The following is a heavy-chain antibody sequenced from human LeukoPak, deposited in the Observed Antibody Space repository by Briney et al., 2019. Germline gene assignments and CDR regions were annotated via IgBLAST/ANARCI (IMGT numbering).Heavy chain of an antibody. CDR1: GFTFSSYS. V-gene: IGHV3-21*01. CDR2: ISSSSSYI. J-gene: IGHJ4*02. CDR3: ARDLSGGYDY. D-gene: IGHD3-22*01. Sequence: GGSLRLSCAASGFTFSSYSMNWVRQAPGKGLEWVSTISSSSSYIYYADSVKGRFTISRDNAKNSLYLQMNSLRAEDTAVYYCARDLSGGYDYWGQGTLVTVSS.